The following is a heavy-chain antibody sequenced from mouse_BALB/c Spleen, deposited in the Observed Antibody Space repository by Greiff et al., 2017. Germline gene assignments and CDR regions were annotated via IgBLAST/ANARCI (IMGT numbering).Heavy chain of an antibody. CDR3: ARDDYGTYAMDY. D-gene: IGHD2-4*01. Sequence: EVQLVESGGGLVQPGGSRKLSCAASGFTFSSFGMHWVRQAPEKGLEWVAYISSGSSTIYYADTVKGRFTISRDNPKNTLFLQMTSLRSEDTAMYYCARDDYGTYAMDYWGQGTSVTVSS. CDR2: ISSGSSTI. CDR1: GFTFSSFG. J-gene: IGHJ4*01. V-gene: IGHV5-17*02.